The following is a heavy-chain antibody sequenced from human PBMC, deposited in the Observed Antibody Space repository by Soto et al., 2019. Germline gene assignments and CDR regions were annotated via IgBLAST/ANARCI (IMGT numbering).Heavy chain of an antibody. CDR2: ISAYNGNT. V-gene: IGHV1-18*01. CDR1: GCTFTSYG. D-gene: IGHD3-3*01. CDR3: ARVQYYDFWSGYPAGYFDY. J-gene: IGHJ4*02. Sequence: GASVKVSCKASGCTFTSYGISWVRQAPGQGLEWMGWISAYNGNTNYAQKLQGRVTMTTDTSTSTAYMELRSLRSDDTAVYYCARVQYYDFWSGYPAGYFDYWGQGTLVTVSS.